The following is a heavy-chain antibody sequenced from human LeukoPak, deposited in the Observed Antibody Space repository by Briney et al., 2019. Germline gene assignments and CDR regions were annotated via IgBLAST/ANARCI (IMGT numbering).Heavy chain of an antibody. CDR2: ISSRSSYI. J-gene: IGHJ4*02. V-gene: IGHV3-21*01. D-gene: IGHD6-13*01. Sequence: GGSLRLSCAASGFTFSSSAMSWVRQAPGKGLEWVSSISSRSSYIYYADSVKGRFTISRDHAKNSLNLQMNSLRAEDTAVCYCARVLAAAGTLHFDHWGQGVLVSVSS. CDR1: GFTFSSSA. CDR3: ARVLAAAGTLHFDH.